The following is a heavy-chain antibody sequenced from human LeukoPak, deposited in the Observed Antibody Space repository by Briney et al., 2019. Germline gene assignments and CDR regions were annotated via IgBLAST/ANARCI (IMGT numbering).Heavy chain of an antibody. CDR3: TRVVGPRGWYNKYYMDV. D-gene: IGHD6-19*01. CDR1: SGSFSDYY. Sequence: MTSETLSLTCAVSSGSFSDYYWTWIRQPPGKGLEWIGGISHSGSTNYNASLESRVTISVDTSKKQISLKLSSVTVADTAVYYCTRVVGPRGWYNKYYMDVWGKGTTVSVSS. V-gene: IGHV4-34*01. J-gene: IGHJ6*03. CDR2: ISHSGST.